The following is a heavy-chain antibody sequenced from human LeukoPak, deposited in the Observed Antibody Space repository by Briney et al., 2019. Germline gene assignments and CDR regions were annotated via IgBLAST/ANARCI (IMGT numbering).Heavy chain of an antibody. CDR2: INPNSGGT. D-gene: IGHD1-26*01. V-gene: IGHV1-2*02. Sequence: ASVTVSCKASGYTFTGYYMHWVRQAPGQGLEWMGWINPNSGGTNYAQKFQGRVTMTRDTSISTAYMELSRLRSDDTAVYYCARSGGYYFYMDVWGKGTTVTVSS. CDR1: GYTFTGYY. J-gene: IGHJ6*03. CDR3: ARSGGYYFYMDV.